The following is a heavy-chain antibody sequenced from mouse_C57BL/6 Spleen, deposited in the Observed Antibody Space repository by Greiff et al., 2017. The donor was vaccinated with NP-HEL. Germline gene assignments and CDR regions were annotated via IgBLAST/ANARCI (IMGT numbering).Heavy chain of an antibody. Sequence: QVQLQQPGAELVRPGSSVKLSCKASGYTFTSYWMHWVKQRPIQGLEWIGNIDPSDSETHYNQKFKDKATLTVDKSSSTAYMQLSSLTSEDSAVYYCARQDVSTLLYYFDYWGQGTTLTVSS. D-gene: IGHD1-1*01. V-gene: IGHV1-52*01. J-gene: IGHJ2*01. CDR1: GYTFTSYW. CDR2: IDPSDSET. CDR3: ARQDVSTLLYYFDY.